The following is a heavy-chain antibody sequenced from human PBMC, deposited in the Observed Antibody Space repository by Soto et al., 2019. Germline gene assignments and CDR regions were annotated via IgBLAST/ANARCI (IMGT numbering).Heavy chain of an antibody. V-gene: IGHV1-69*13. D-gene: IGHD3-22*01. J-gene: IGHJ5*02. CDR2: IIPIFGTA. CDR1: GGTFSSYA. Sequence: GASVKVSCKASGGTFSSYAISWVRQAPGQGLEWMGGIIPIFGTANYAQKFQGRVTITADESTSTAYMELSSLRSEDTAVYYCARAPDYDSSGEPNWFDPWGQGTLVTVSS. CDR3: ARAPDYDSSGEPNWFDP.